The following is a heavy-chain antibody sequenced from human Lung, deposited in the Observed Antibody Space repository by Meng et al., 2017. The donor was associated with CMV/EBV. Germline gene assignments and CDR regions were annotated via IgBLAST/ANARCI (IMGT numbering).Heavy chain of an antibody. J-gene: IGHJ6*02. D-gene: IGHD3-10*01. V-gene: IGHV3-15*01. CDR3: TTSIRITMVRGVIFRDV. CDR1: GFTFSNAW. CDR2: IKRKNDGGTT. Sequence: XSASGFTFSNAWMSWVRQAPGKGLEWVGRIKRKNDGGTTDYAAPVKGRFTISRDDSKNTLYLQMNSLKTEDTAVYYCTTSIRITMVRGVIFRDVWXQGTTVTVSS.